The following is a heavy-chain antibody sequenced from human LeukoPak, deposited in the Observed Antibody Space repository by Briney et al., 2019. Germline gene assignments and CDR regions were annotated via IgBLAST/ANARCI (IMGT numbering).Heavy chain of an antibody. Sequence: GGSLRLSCAASGLTFSDYYMSWIRQAPGKGLEWVSYISSSGTTIYYADSVKGRFTISRDNAKNSLYLQMNSLRAEDTAVYYCARRRFDSWYSFVDYWGQGTLVTVSS. V-gene: IGHV3-11*01. D-gene: IGHD6-13*01. CDR2: ISSSGTTI. CDR1: GLTFSDYY. CDR3: ARRRFDSWYSFVDY. J-gene: IGHJ4*02.